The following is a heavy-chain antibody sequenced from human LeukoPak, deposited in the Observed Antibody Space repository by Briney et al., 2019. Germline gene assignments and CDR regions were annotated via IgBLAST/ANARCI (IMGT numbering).Heavy chain of an antibody. D-gene: IGHD4/OR15-4a*01. J-gene: IGHJ4*02. CDR3: ARRAGAYSHPYDY. CDR1: GFTFSSYW. V-gene: IGHV3-7*03. CDR2: IKQDGSEK. Sequence: QTGGSLRLSCAASGFTFSSYWMTWVRQAPGKGLEWVANIKQDGSEKFYVDSVKGRFTISRDSAKNSLYLQMNSLRAEDTAVYYCARRAGAYSHPYDYWGQGTLVTVSS.